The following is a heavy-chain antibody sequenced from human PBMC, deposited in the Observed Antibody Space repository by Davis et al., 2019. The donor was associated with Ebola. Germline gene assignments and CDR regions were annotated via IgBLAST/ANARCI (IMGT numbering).Heavy chain of an antibody. CDR3: ARVAVPAAIKVGFWFDY. J-gene: IGHJ4*02. V-gene: IGHV1-46*01. CDR1: GYTFTSYY. D-gene: IGHD2-2*02. Sequence: ASVKVSCKASGYTFTSYYMHWVRQAPGQGLEWMGIINPSGGSTSYAQKFQGRVTMTRDTSTSTVYMELSSLRSEDTAVYYCARVAVPAAIKVGFWFDYWGQGTLVTVSS. CDR2: INPSGGST.